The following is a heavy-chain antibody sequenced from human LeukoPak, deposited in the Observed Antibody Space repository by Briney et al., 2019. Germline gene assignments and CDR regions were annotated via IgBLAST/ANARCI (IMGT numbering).Heavy chain of an antibody. CDR3: AGTPIKAGYSSGWYDFDY. CDR2: IYYSGGT. D-gene: IGHD6-19*01. Sequence: SETLSLTCTVSGGSISSYYWSWIRQPPGKGLEWIGCIYYSGGTNYNPSLKSRVTISVGTSKNQFSLKLSSVTAADTAVYYCAGTPIKAGYSSGWYDFDYWGQGTLVTVSS. V-gene: IGHV4-59*08. CDR1: GGSISSYY. J-gene: IGHJ4*02.